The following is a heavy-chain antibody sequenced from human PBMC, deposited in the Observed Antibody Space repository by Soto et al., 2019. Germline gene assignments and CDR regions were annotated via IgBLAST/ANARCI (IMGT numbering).Heavy chain of an antibody. V-gene: IGHV1-18*01. D-gene: IGHD5-12*01. Sequence: QVQLVQSGAEVKKPGASVKVSCKASGYTCTSYGISWARQAPGQGLEWMGWISAYNGNTNYAQTLQGRVTMTTGTSTSTADMELRSLISDDTAVYYCARYTRGYSGYRGYSIDYWGQGTLVTVSS. J-gene: IGHJ4*02. CDR3: ARYTRGYSGYRGYSIDY. CDR1: GYTCTSYG. CDR2: ISAYNGNT.